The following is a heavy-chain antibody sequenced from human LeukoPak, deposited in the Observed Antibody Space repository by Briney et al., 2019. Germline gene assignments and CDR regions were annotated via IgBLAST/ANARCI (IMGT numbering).Heavy chain of an antibody. CDR1: GGSLSSYY. CDR3: ARQGSDCSGGSCYYYYFDY. D-gene: IGHD2-15*01. V-gene: IGHV4-59*08. CDR2: IYYSGST. Sequence: SETLSITCTVSGGSLSSYYWSWIRQPPGKGLEWIGYIYYSGSTNYNPSLKSRVTMSVDTSKNQFSRKLSSVTAADTAVYHCARQGSDCSGGSCYYYYFDYWGQGTLVTVSS. J-gene: IGHJ4*02.